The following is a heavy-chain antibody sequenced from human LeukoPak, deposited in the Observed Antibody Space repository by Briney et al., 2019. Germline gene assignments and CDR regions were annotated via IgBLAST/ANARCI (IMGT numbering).Heavy chain of an antibody. Sequence: GGSLRLSCAASGFTFNTYAMSWVPQAPGKGLEWVSGITGSGGGTNYADSVKGRFTISRDNSKNTLYLQMNSLRAEDTAVYYCAKGRGGDFIWGRYRPLDYWGQGTLVTVSS. V-gene: IGHV3-23*01. CDR1: GFTFNTYA. J-gene: IGHJ4*02. CDR2: ITGSGGGT. D-gene: IGHD3-16*02. CDR3: AKGRGGDFIWGRYRPLDY.